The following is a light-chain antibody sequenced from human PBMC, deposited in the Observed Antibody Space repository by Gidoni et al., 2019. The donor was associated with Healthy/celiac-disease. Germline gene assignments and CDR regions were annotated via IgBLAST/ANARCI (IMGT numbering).Light chain of an antibody. CDR3: QQYNSYST. CDR2: DAS. Sequence: DIQMIQSPSTLSASVGDRVTITCRASQSISSWLAWYQQKPGKAPKLLIYDASSLESGVPSRFSGSGSGTEFTLTISSLQPDDFATYYCQQYNSYSTFXXXTKVEIK. V-gene: IGKV1-5*01. J-gene: IGKJ1*01. CDR1: QSISSW.